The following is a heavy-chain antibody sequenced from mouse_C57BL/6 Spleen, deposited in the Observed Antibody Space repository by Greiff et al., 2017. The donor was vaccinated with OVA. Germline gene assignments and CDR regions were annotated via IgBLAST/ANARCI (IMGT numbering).Heavy chain of an antibody. Sequence: QVTLKVSGPGILQPSQTLSLTCSFSGFSLNTFGMGVGWIRQPSGKGLEWLAHIWWDDDKYYNPAPKSGLLIFKDTSKNQVVLKIANGDTADTATYYCARISTGQAPVAYWGKGTLVTVSA. D-gene: IGHD3-2*02. CDR3: ARISTGQAPVAY. J-gene: IGHJ3*01. CDR1: GFSLNTFGMG. CDR2: IWWDDDK. V-gene: IGHV8-8*01.